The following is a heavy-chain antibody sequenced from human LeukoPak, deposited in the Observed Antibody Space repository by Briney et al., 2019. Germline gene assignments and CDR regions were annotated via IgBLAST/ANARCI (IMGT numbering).Heavy chain of an antibody. CDR1: GYTFTSYA. D-gene: IGHD3-3*01. CDR3: ARSPEWLDDAFDI. V-gene: IGHV1-18*01. Sequence: ASVKVSCKASGYTFTSYAMHWVRQAPGQRLEWMGWISAYNGNTNYAQKLQGRVTMTTDTSTSTAYMELRSLRSDDTAVYYCARSPEWLDDAFDIWGQGTMVTVSS. CDR2: ISAYNGNT. J-gene: IGHJ3*02.